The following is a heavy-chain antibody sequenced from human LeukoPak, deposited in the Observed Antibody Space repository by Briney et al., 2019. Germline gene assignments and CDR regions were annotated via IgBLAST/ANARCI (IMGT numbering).Heavy chain of an antibody. CDR3: ARLLGDRTIYDY. D-gene: IGHD3-16*01. J-gene: IGHJ4*02. Sequence: GGSLRLSCAASGFTFSSYSMNWVRQAPGKGLEWVATIKRDGTEKYYVDPVKGRFTISRDNTKNSLYLQMNSLRVEDTAVYYCARLLGDRTIYDYWGQGALVTVSS. CDR1: GFTFSSYS. V-gene: IGHV3-7*01. CDR2: IKRDGTEK.